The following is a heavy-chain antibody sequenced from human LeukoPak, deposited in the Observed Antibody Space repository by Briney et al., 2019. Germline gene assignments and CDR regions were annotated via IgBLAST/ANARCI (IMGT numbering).Heavy chain of an antibody. CDR1: GGAITSDY. CDR2: IHYSGNT. D-gene: IGHD1-7*01. J-gene: IGHJ5*02. V-gene: IGHV4-59*01. CDR3: AKVGTVLDGGS. Sequence: SETLSLTCTVSGGAITSDYWSWIRQPPGKGLDWIGYIHYSGNTNYNPSLKSRVIISIDSSKTQFSLKLRSVTAADTAVYCCAKVGTVLDGGSWGQGTLVTVSS.